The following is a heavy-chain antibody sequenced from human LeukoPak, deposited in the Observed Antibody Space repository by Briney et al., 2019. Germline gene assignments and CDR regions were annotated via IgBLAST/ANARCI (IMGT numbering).Heavy chain of an antibody. Sequence: PSEILSLTCNVSGASMSDNYWSWIRQPAGRGLEWLGRISPRGNTYYNPSLNSRVTISLDTSANQFSLKLRSVTAADTAGYYCARGGHSYGTFDSWGRGALVTVSS. CDR2: ISPRGNT. V-gene: IGHV4-4*07. CDR1: GASMSDNY. D-gene: IGHD1-7*01. CDR3: ARGGHSYGTFDS. J-gene: IGHJ4*02.